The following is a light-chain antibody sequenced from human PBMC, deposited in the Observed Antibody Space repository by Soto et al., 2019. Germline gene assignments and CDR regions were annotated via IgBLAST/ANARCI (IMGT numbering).Light chain of an antibody. CDR1: QDIRNE. Sequence: IKMTLSLSSLSASVEDTVTITCRASQDIRNELGWYQQKPGTAPKFLIYAASSLHSGVPSRFSGSGSGTDFTLTISSLQPEDFATYYCQQFNDYQGTFGQGTRLXI. J-gene: IGKJ5*01. V-gene: IGKV1-6*02. CDR3: QQFNDYQGT. CDR2: AAS.